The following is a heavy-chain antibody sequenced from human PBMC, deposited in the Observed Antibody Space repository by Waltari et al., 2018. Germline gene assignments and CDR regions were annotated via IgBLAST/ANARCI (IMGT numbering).Heavy chain of an antibody. CDR2: IKTKTDGGTT. V-gene: IGHV3-15*01. D-gene: IGHD3-3*01. Sequence: EVQLVESGGGLVKPGGCLRLSCAASGCTFSNAWMSWVRQAPGKGLEWVGRIKTKTDGGTTDYAAPVKGRFTISRDDSKNTLYLQMNSLKTEDTAVYYCTTDINFWSGLDYWGQGTLVTVSS. CDR1: GCTFSNAW. CDR3: TTDINFWSGLDY. J-gene: IGHJ4*02.